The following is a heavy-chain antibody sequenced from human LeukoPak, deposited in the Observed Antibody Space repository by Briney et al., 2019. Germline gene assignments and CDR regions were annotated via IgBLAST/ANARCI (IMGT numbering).Heavy chain of an antibody. CDR3: ARDTGTYMGGAAAGRKEYYYYYMDV. J-gene: IGHJ6*03. CDR1: GGTFSSYA. D-gene: IGHD6-13*01. V-gene: IGHV1-69*13. Sequence: GASVKVSCKASGGTFSSYAISWVRQAPGQGLEWMGGIIPIFGTANYAQKFQGRVTITADESTSTAYMELSSLRSEDTAVYYCARDTGTYMGGAAAGRKEYYYYYMDVWGKGTTVTVSS. CDR2: IIPIFGTA.